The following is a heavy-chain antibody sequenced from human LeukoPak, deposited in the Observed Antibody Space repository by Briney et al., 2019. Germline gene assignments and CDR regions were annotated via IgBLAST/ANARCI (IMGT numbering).Heavy chain of an antibody. CDR3: ARAGLLLWFGERDNWFDP. Sequence: SQTLSLTCTVSGGSISSGGYYWSWIRQPPGKGLEWIGYIYHSGSTYYNPSLKSRVTISVDRSKNQFSLKLSSVTAADTAVYYCARAGLLLWFGERDNWFDPWGQGTLVTVSS. D-gene: IGHD3-10*01. V-gene: IGHV4-30-2*01. CDR2: IYHSGST. J-gene: IGHJ5*02. CDR1: GGSISSGGYY.